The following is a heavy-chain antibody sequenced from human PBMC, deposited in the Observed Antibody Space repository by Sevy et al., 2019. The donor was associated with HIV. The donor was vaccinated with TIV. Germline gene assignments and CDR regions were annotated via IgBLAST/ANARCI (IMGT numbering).Heavy chain of an antibody. V-gene: IGHV3-30*12. CDR3: TKESLRGTYIRGDFDH. J-gene: IGHJ4*02. CDR2: ISYDGSSQ. CDR1: GFTFSSYG. D-gene: IGHD3-10*02. Sequence: GESLKISCATSGFTFSSYGMHWVRQAPGKGPEWLAVISYDGSSQNYADSVKGRFTISRDNSKNLLFLQMNSLLPNDTAVYFCTKESLRGTYIRGDFDHWGQGTLVTVSS.